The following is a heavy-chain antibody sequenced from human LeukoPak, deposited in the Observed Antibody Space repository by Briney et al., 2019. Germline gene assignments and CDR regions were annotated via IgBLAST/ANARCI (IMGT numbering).Heavy chain of an antibody. CDR2: INPSGGST. D-gene: IGHD2-2*01. V-gene: IGHV1-46*01. J-gene: IGHJ6*02. CDR1: GGTFSSYA. Sequence: ASVEVSCKASGGTFSSYAISWVRQAPGQGLEWMGIINPSGGSTSYAQKFQGRVTMTRDTSTSTVYMELGSLRSEDTAVYYCARAGLYCSSTSCYLSWTWFHGMDVWGQGTTVTVSS. CDR3: ARAGLYCSSTSCYLSWTWFHGMDV.